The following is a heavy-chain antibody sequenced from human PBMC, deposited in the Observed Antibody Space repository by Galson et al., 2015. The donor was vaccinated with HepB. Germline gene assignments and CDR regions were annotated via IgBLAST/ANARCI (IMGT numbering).Heavy chain of an antibody. CDR1: GGSISSSSYY. J-gene: IGHJ4*02. CDR2: IYYSGST. Sequence: ETLSLTCTVSGGSISSSSYYWGWIRQPPGKGLEWIGSIYYSGSTYYNPSLKSRVTISVDTSKNQFSLRLSSVTAADTAVYYCARHRTTVTNVDYWGQGTLVTVSS. CDR3: ARHRTTVTNVDY. D-gene: IGHD4-17*01. V-gene: IGHV4-39*01.